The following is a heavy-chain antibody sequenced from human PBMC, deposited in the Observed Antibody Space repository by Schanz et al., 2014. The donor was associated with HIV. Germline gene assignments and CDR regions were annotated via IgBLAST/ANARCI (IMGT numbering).Heavy chain of an antibody. CDR2: LNPNSGGT. D-gene: IGHD6-13*01. J-gene: IGHJ6*02. CDR3: ASDLSVYSSSSSV. Sequence: QAQLVQSGAEVKKPGASVKASCKASGYSFTGYYIHWVRQAPGQGLEWMGWLNPNSGGTNYAQKFQGRVTMTRDTSISTAYMELSRLRSDDTAVYYCASDLSVYSSSSSVWGQGTTVTVSS. CDR1: GYSFTGYY. V-gene: IGHV1-2*02.